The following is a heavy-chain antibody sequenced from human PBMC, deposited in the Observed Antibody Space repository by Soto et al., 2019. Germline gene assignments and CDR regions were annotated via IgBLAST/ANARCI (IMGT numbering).Heavy chain of an antibody. CDR1: GGTFSSYT. CDR2: IIPILGIA. CDR3: AREGMIVVVPEI. J-gene: IGHJ4*02. Sequence: QVQLVQSGAEVKKPGSSVKVSCKASGGTFSSYTISWVRQAPGQGLEWMGRIIPILGIANYAQKFQGRVTITADKSTSTAYMELSSLRSEDTAVYYCAREGMIVVVPEIWGQGTLVTVSS. D-gene: IGHD3-22*01. V-gene: IGHV1-69*08.